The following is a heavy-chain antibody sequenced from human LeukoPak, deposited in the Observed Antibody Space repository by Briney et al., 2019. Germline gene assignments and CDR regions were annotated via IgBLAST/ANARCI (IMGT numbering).Heavy chain of an antibody. CDR1: GGSISSGDYY. D-gene: IGHD3-10*01. CDR2: IYYSGST. Sequence: SETLSLTCTVSGGSISSGDYYWSWIRQPPGEGLEWIGYIYYSGSTYYNPSLKSRVTISVDTSKNQFSLKLSSVTAADTAVYYCARHEPHYYGSGSYSDYWGQGTLVTVSS. CDR3: ARHEPHYYGSGSYSDY. V-gene: IGHV4-39*01. J-gene: IGHJ4*02.